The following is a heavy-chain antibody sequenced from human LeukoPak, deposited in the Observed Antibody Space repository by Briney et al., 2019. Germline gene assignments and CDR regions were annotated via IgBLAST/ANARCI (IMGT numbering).Heavy chain of an antibody. CDR3: ARHSRKAVAEFDP. V-gene: IGHV4-4*09. J-gene: IGHJ5*02. D-gene: IGHD6-19*01. CDR1: GGSISSYY. CDR2: IYTSGST. Sequence: PSETLSLTCTVSGGSISSYYWSWIRQPPGKGLEWIGYIYTSGSTNYNPSPKSRVTISVDTSKNQFSLKLSSVTAADTAVYYCARHSRKAVAEFDPWGQGTLVTVSS.